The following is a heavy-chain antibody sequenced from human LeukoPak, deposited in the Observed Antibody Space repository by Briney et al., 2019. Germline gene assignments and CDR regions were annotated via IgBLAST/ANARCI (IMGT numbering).Heavy chain of an antibody. V-gene: IGHV1-46*01. Sequence: ASVKVSCKASGYTFTSYYMHWVRQAPGQGLEWMGIINPSGGSTSYAQKFQGRVTMTRDTSTSTVYMELSSLRSEDTAVYYCARAGGDGIWSSSSGYYYGMDVWGQGTTVTVSS. CDR1: GYTFTSYY. CDR2: INPSGGST. D-gene: IGHD6-6*01. CDR3: ARAGGDGIWSSSSGYYYGMDV. J-gene: IGHJ6*02.